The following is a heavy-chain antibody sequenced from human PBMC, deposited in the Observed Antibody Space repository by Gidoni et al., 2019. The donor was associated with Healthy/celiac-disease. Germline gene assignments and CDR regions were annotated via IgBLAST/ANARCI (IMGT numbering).Heavy chain of an antibody. J-gene: IGHJ4*02. CDR2: ISYDGSNK. CDR1: GFTFSSYA. D-gene: IGHD6-13*01. Sequence: QVQLVESGGGVVQPGRSLRLSCAASGFTFSSYAMHWVRQAPGKGLEWVAVISYDGSNKYYADSVKGRFTISRDNSKNTLYLQMNSLRAEDTAVYYCARALDSSSWQYFDYWGQGTLVTVSS. CDR3: ARALDSSSWQYFDY. V-gene: IGHV3-30-3*01.